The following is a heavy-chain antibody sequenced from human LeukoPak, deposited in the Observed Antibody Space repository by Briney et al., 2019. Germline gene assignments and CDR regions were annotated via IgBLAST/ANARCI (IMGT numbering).Heavy chain of an antibody. J-gene: IGHJ6*02. V-gene: IGHV4-34*01. D-gene: IGHD2-15*01. CDR3: ARGYCSGGSCYLDP. CDR1: GGSFSGYY. CDR2: INHSGST. Sequence: SETLSLTCAVYGGSFSGYYWSWIRQPPGKGLEWIGEINHSGSTNYNPSLKSRVTISVDTSKNQFSLKLRSVTAADTAVYYCARGYCSGGSCYLDPWGQGTTVTVSS.